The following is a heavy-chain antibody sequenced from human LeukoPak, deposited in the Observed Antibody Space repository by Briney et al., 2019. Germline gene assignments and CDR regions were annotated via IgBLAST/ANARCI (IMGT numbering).Heavy chain of an antibody. CDR1: GFTFSSYS. Sequence: PGGSLRLSCAASGFTFSSYSMNWVRQAPGKGLEWVSSISSSSSYIYYADSVKGRFTISRDNAKNSLYPQMNSLRAEDTAVYYCARDPSSSSLGGFDYWGQGTLVTVSS. CDR2: ISSSSSYI. V-gene: IGHV3-21*01. J-gene: IGHJ4*02. CDR3: ARDPSSSSLGGFDY. D-gene: IGHD6-13*01.